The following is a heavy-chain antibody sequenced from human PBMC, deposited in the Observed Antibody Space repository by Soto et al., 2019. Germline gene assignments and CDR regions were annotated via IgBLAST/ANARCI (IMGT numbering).Heavy chain of an antibody. D-gene: IGHD1-1*01. CDR2: IVVGSGNT. CDR1: GFTFTSSA. J-gene: IGHJ4*02. V-gene: IGHV1-58*01. Sequence: SVKVSCKASGFTFTSSAVQWVRQARGQRLEWIGWIVVGSGNTNYAQKFQERVTITRDMSTSTAYMELNSLTSDDPAVYYCARVAGHKNARFDTWGQGALVTVSS. CDR3: ARVAGHKNARFDT.